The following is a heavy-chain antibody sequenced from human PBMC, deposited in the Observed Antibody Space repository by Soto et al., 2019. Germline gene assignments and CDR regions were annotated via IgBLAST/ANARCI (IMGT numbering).Heavy chain of an antibody. CDR1: GFTFSTYG. D-gene: IGHD3-16*01. CDR3: AKDLDGGPDY. J-gene: IGHJ4*02. CDR2: ISYDGSNK. V-gene: IGHV3-30*18. Sequence: QVQLVESGGGVVQPGRSLRLSCAASGFTFSTYGMHWVRQAPGKGLEWGAVISYDGSNKYYADSVKGRFPLSRDPSKNPLDLQMNSLRAEDTAVYYCAKDLDGGPDYWGQGTLVTVSS.